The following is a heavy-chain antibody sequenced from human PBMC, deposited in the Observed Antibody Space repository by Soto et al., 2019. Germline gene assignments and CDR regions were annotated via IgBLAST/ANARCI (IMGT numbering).Heavy chain of an antibody. Sequence: SETLSLTCAVYGVSFSGYYLSWIRQPPGKGLEWIGEINHSGSTNYNPSLKSRVTISVDTSKNQFSLKLSSVTAADTAVYYCARDPRYYDFWSGYNRFDYWGQGTLVTVSS. CDR3: ARDPRYYDFWSGYNRFDY. D-gene: IGHD3-3*01. CDR1: GVSFSGYY. CDR2: INHSGST. J-gene: IGHJ4*02. V-gene: IGHV4-34*01.